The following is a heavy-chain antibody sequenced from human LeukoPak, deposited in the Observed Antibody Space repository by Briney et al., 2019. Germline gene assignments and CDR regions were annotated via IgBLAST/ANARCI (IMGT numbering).Heavy chain of an antibody. CDR1: GYTFTSYG. V-gene: IGHV1-18*01. CDR2: ISAYNGST. Sequence: ASVKVSCKASGYTFTSYGISWVRQAPGQGLEWMGWISAYNGSTNYAQKLQGRVTMTTDTSTSTAYMELRSLRSDDTAVYYCARVGGVVAVAGTFDYWGQGTLVTVSS. D-gene: IGHD6-19*01. J-gene: IGHJ4*02. CDR3: ARVGGVVAVAGTFDY.